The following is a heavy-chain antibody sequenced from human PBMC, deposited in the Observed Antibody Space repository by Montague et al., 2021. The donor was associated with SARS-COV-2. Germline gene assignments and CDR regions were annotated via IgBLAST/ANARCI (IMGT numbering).Heavy chain of an antibody. CDR2: INQSGRT. CDR3: ARGGLAVWGVTVSAELDY. D-gene: IGHD3-10*01. J-gene: IGHJ4*02. V-gene: IGHV4-34*01. CDR1: GGSFSGYY. Sequence: SETLSLTCAVYGGSFSGYYWSWIRQPPEKGLEWIGEINQSGRTNNNPSLKSRVIISVDTSKNQFSLKLSSVTAADTAVYYCARGGLAVWGVTVSAELDYWGQGILVIVSS.